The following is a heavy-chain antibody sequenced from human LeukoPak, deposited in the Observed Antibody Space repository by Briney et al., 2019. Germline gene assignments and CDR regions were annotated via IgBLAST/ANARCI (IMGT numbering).Heavy chain of an antibody. V-gene: IGHV4-59*02. CDR3: ARARYANAWYAFDI. Sequence: SETLSLTCTVSGGSVSSYYWSWIRRPPRGGLEWVAYLSHSGSSDSNPSLTSRVTTLVDTSKNQFSLKLTSVTAADTAVYYCARARYANAWYAFDIWGHGTMVTVSS. J-gene: IGHJ3*02. CDR2: LSHSGSS. D-gene: IGHD2-2*01. CDR1: GGSVSSYY.